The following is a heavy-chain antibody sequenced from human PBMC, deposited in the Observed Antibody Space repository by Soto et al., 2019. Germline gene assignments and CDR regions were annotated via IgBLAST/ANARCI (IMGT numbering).Heavy chain of an antibody. D-gene: IGHD2-2*01. V-gene: IGHV6-1*01. CDR2: TYYRSKWYN. Sequence: QTLSLTCAISGDSVSSNSAAWNWIRQSPSRGLEWLGRTYYRSKWYNDYAVSVKSRITINPDTSKNQFSLQLNSVTPEGTAVYYCARGIVVVPAAMDWFDPWGQGTLVTVSS. J-gene: IGHJ5*02. CDR1: GDSVSSNSAA. CDR3: ARGIVVVPAAMDWFDP.